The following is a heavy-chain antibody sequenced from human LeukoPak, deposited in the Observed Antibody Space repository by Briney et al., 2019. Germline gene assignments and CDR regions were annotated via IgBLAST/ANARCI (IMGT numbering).Heavy chain of an antibody. Sequence: GGSLRLSCAASGFIVSSNYMSWVRQAPGKGLEWDSVIYSGGRTFYADSVRGRFTISRDNSKNTLFLQMNSLRAEDTAVYYCARDQYYDSGTYSYYYMDVWGKGTTVTVSS. J-gene: IGHJ6*03. V-gene: IGHV3-53*01. CDR1: GFIVSSNY. CDR2: IYSGGRT. D-gene: IGHD3-10*01. CDR3: ARDQYYDSGTYSYYYMDV.